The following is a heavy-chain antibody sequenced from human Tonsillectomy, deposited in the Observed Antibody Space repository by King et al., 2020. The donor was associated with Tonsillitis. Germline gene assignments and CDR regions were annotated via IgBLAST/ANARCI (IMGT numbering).Heavy chain of an antibody. Sequence: VQLVESGGGLVQPGGSLRLSCAASGFTFSSYEMNWVRQAPGKRLEWVSYISSSGSTIYYADSVKGRFTISRDNAKNSLYLQMNSLRAEDTAVYYCARRDSGSSHFDYWGQGTLVTVSS. CDR1: GFTFSSYE. J-gene: IGHJ4*02. CDR3: ARRDSGSSHFDY. CDR2: ISSSGSTI. V-gene: IGHV3-48*03. D-gene: IGHD1-26*01.